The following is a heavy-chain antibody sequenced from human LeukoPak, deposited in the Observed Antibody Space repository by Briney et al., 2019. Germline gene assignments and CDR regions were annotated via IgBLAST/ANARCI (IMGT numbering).Heavy chain of an antibody. CDR1: GYTFTSYG. CDR2: ISAYNGNT. J-gene: IGHJ4*02. Sequence: ASVKVSCKASGYTFTSYGISWVRQAPGQGLEWMGWISAYNGNTNYAQKLQGRVTMTTDTSTSTASMELRSLRSDDTAVYYCARDHGLVVIPFDYWGQGTLVTVSS. CDR3: ARDHGLVVIPFDY. V-gene: IGHV1-18*01. D-gene: IGHD3-22*01.